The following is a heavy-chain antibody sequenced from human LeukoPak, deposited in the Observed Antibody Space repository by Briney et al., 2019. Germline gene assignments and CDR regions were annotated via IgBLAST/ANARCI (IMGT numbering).Heavy chain of an antibody. CDR1: GGTFSSYA. J-gene: IGHJ4*02. Sequence: GASVKVSCKASGGTFSSYAISWVRQAPGQGLEWMGGIIPIFGTANYAQKFQGRVTITADESTSTAYMELSSPRSEDTAVYYCAREIYGSGSYFDYWGQGTLVTVSS. V-gene: IGHV1-69*13. D-gene: IGHD3-10*01. CDR3: AREIYGSGSYFDY. CDR2: IIPIFGTA.